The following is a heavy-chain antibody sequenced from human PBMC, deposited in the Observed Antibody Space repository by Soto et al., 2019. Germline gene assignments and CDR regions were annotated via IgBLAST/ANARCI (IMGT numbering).Heavy chain of an antibody. J-gene: IGHJ4*02. CDR1: GFGFGSFG. CDR2: ISRDGLNT. CDR3: ARANRGFDFDS. V-gene: IGHV3-30*03. Sequence: VESGGDVVQPGRSLRLSCAAYGFGFGSFGMHWVRQAPGQGLEWLAFISRDGLNTFYADSVRGRFTLSRDYSKSTMYLQMSALRDEDTALYYCARANRGFDFDSWGRGPLVTVSS. D-gene: IGHD5-12*01.